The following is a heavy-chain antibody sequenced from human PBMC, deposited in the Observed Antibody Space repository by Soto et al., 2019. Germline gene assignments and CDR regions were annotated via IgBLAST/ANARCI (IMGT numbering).Heavy chain of an antibody. CDR2: IGSTGDTK. CDR1: GFTFSDYY. J-gene: IGHJ4*02. Sequence: VQPVESGGALVKPGGSLRLSCTASGFTFSDYYMTWIRQAPGKGLEWVSSIGSTGDTKYYADSVKGRFTISRDDAKKLLFLQMISLSSDDTAIDYCARSRLYYYFDSWGQGALVTVSS. D-gene: IGHD3-10*01. CDR3: ARSRLYYYFDS. V-gene: IGHV3-11*04.